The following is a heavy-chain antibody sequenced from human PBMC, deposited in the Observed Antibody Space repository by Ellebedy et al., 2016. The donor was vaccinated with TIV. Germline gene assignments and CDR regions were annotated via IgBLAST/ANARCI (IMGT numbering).Heavy chain of an antibody. CDR2: IAGCGAVT. J-gene: IGHJ4*02. Sequence: GESLKISCAASGFTFRNSAMSWVRQAPGEGLEWVSSIAGCGAVTYYAASVQGRFTISGDTSKNTLYLQMNSLRAEDTAVYFCVRDGSQITADYWGQGTLVTVSS. V-gene: IGHV3-23*01. CDR1: GFTFRNSA. D-gene: IGHD6-13*01. CDR3: VRDGSQITADY.